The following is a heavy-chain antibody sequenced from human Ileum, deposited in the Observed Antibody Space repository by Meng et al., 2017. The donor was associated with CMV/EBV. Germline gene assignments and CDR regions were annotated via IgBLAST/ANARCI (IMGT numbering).Heavy chain of an antibody. D-gene: IGHD3-3*01. V-gene: IGHV3-21*01. CDR3: ARDLIGYYDFWSGYYWDY. J-gene: IGHJ4*02. CDR2: ISSSSSYI. Sequence: GESLKISCAASGFPFRTFDMSWVRQAPGKGLEWVSSISSSSSYIYYADSVKGRFTISRDNAKNSLYLQMNSLRAEDTAVYYCARDLIGYYDFWSGYYWDYWGQGTLVTVSS. CDR1: GFPFRTFD.